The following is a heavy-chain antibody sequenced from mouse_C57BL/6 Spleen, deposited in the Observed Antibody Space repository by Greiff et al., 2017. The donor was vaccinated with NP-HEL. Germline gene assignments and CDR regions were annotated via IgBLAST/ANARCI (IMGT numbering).Heavy chain of an antibody. J-gene: IGHJ2*01. V-gene: IGHV1-59*01. CDR1: GYTFTSYW. CDR3: ARGGGLRVYYFDY. Sequence: VQLQQPGAELVRPGTSVKLSCKASGYTFTSYWMHWVKQRPGQGLEWIGVIDPSDSYTNYNQKFKGKATLTVDTSSSTAYMQLSSLTSEDSAVYYCARGGGLRVYYFDYWGQGTTLTVSS. CDR2: IDPSDSYT. D-gene: IGHD2-4*01.